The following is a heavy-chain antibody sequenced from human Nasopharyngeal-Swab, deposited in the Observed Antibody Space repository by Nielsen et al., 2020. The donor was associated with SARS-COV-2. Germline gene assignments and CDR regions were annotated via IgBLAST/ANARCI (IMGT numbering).Heavy chain of an antibody. D-gene: IGHD4-11*01. Sequence: WIRQPPGKGPEYVSAIETNGEKTYYADSVKGRFIICRDDSKNTFSLQMSSLRIEDTAIYYCARGTTHWGRGALVTVSS. V-gene: IGHV3-64D*09. J-gene: IGHJ4*02. CDR3: ARGTTH. CDR2: IETNGEKT.